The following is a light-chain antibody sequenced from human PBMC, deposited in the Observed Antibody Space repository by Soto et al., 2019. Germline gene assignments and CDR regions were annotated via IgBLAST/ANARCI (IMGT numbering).Light chain of an antibody. Sequence: IVLPQSPATLSFSLRQRATLSSRASQSVETYVAWYQHIRGQAPRLLIYDTSNRATGIPDRFSGSGSGTDFTLTISRLEPEDFAVYYCQQYGRSGTFGQGTKVDI. CDR1: QSVETY. V-gene: IGKV3-20*01. J-gene: IGKJ1*01. CDR2: DTS. CDR3: QQYGRSGT.